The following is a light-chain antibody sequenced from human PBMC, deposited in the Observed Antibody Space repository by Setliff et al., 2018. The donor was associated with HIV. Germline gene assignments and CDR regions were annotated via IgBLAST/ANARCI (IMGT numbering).Light chain of an antibody. Sequence: QSALTQPASVSGSPGQSNTISCTGTNSDVGGYNYVSWYQQYPGEAPRLIIFEVNERPSWISDRFSASKSGNTASLTISTLQAEDEADYHCCSYAGGNTFIFGTGTKVTVL. V-gene: IGLV2-23*02. J-gene: IGLJ1*01. CDR3: CSYAGGNTFI. CDR2: EVN. CDR1: NSDVGGYNY.